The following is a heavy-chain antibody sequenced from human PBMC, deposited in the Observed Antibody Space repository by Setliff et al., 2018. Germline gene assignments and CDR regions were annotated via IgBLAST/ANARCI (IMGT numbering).Heavy chain of an antibody. V-gene: IGHV4-34*01. D-gene: IGHD2-8*02. Sequence: NPSETLSLTCSLHRVTFSGYYWAWIRQVPGKGLEWIGEITYDGETNYNPSLKSRVTISLDTSNLQFFLTLNSVTVADTAVYYCVREIRAWWNFSYMDVWGKGAPVTVSS. J-gene: IGHJ6*03. CDR2: ITYDGET. CDR3: VREIRAWWNFSYMDV. CDR1: RVTFSGYY.